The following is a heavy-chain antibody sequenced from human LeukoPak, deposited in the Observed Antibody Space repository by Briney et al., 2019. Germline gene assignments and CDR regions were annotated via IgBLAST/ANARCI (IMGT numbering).Heavy chain of an antibody. Sequence: KPSETLSLTFAGYGGSFSGYYWSWIRQPPGKGLEWIGEINHSVSTKYNPSLKSRVTISVDTSKNQFSLKLSSVTAADTAVYYCARAPTHTRTITIFGVGKPDAFDIWGQGTMATVSS. CDR3: ARAPTHTRTITIFGVGKPDAFDI. CDR1: GGSFSGYY. J-gene: IGHJ3*02. D-gene: IGHD3-3*01. V-gene: IGHV4-34*01. CDR2: INHSVST.